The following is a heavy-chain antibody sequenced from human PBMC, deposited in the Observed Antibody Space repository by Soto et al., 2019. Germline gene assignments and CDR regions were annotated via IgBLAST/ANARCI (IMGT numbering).Heavy chain of an antibody. D-gene: IGHD2-21*01. CDR1: GGYISSYY. Sequence: QVQLQESGPGLVKPSETLSLTCTVSGGYISSYYWTWIRQPPGKGLEWIGYIYYSGSTNYNPSLKSRVTMSIDTSKNQFYLKLSSVTAADTAVYYCARAFGSTMPSLFWGQGTLVTVSS. CDR3: ARAFGSTMPSLF. V-gene: IGHV4-59*01. CDR2: IYYSGST. J-gene: IGHJ4*02.